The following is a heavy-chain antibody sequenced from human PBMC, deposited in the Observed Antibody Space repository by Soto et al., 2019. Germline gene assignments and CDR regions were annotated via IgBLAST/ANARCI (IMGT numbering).Heavy chain of an antibody. J-gene: IGHJ6*02. Sequence: SRPTLVNPTQTLTLTCTFSGSSLSSTGVGXGWIRQPPGKALEWLALIYWNDDKRYSPSLKSRLTITKDTSKNQVVLSMTIMGPVDTATYFCAHVGSLSSYYNAMDVWGQGTMVTVSS. CDR1: GSSLSSTGVG. CDR3: AHVGSLSSYYNAMDV. CDR2: IYWNDDK. V-gene: IGHV2-5*01.